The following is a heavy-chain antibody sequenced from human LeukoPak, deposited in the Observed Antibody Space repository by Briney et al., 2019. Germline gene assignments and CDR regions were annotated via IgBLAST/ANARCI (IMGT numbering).Heavy chain of an antibody. D-gene: IGHD3-22*01. Sequence: GASVKVSCKASGGTFSSYAISWARQAPGQGLEWMGRIIPIFGIANYAQKFQGRVTITADKSTSTAYMELSSLRSEDTAVYYCARDQDYDSSGPSWFDPWGQGTLVTVSS. CDR2: IIPIFGIA. CDR1: GGTFSSYA. CDR3: ARDQDYDSSGPSWFDP. V-gene: IGHV1-69*04. J-gene: IGHJ5*02.